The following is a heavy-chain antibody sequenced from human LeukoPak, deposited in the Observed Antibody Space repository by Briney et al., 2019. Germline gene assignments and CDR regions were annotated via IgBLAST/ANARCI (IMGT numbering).Heavy chain of an antibody. CDR3: ARDRVGSGWPRPYYFEV. Sequence: ASVKVSCKASGYTLTGYYLHWVRQAPGQGLEWMGWINPNTGATHSAQKFQGRITMTRDSSISTAFMDLSRLRSDDTAVYYCARDRVGSGWPRPYYFEVWGQGTLVTVSS. J-gene: IGHJ4*02. CDR2: INPNTGAT. D-gene: IGHD6-19*01. V-gene: IGHV1-2*02. CDR1: GYTLTGYY.